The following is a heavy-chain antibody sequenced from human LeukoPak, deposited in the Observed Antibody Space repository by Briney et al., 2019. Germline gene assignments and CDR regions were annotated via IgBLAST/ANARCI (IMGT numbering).Heavy chain of an antibody. J-gene: IGHJ6*02. D-gene: IGHD2-2*02. V-gene: IGHV1-46*01. CDR2: INPSGGST. CDR1: GYTFTGYY. Sequence: ASVKVSCTASGYTFTGYYMHWVRQAPGQGLEWMGIINPSGGSTSYAQKFQGRVTMTTDTSTSTAYMELRSLRSDDTAVYYCARGREYCSSTSCYRVYYYGMDVWGQGTTVTVSS. CDR3: ARGREYCSSTSCYRVYYYGMDV.